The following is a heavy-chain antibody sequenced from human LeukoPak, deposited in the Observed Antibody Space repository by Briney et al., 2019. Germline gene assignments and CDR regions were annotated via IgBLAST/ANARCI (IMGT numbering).Heavy chain of an antibody. CDR2: IYPGDSDT. CDR3: ATLVVPAAKALYYFDY. D-gene: IGHD2-2*01. CDR1: GYSFTSYW. J-gene: IGHJ4*02. V-gene: IGHV5-51*01. Sequence: GESLKISCKGSGYSFTSYWIGWVRQMPGKGLGWMGNIYPGDSDTRYSPSFQGQVTISADKSISTAYLQWSSLKASDTAMYYCATLVVPAAKALYYFDYWGQGTLVTVSS.